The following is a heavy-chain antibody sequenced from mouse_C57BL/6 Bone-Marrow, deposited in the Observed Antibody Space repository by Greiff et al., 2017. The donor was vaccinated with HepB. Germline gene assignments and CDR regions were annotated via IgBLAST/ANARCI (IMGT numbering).Heavy chain of an antibody. J-gene: IGHJ1*03. V-gene: IGHV14-2*01. CDR1: GFNIKDYY. D-gene: IGHD2-3*01. CDR2: IDPEDGET. CDR3: ARGYSGYFDV. Sequence: VQLQQSGAELVKPGASVKLSCTASGFNIKDYYMHWVKQRTEQGLEWIGRIDPEDGETKYAPKFPGKATITADTSSNSAYLQLSSLTSEDTAVYYCARGYSGYFDVWGTGSTVTVSS.